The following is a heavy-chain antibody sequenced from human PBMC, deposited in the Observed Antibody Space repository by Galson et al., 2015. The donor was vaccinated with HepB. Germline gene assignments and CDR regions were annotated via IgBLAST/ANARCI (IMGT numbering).Heavy chain of an antibody. CDR3: AQVPMGVVAGAFDI. V-gene: IGHV3-30*09. CDR2: ISYDGSNK. Sequence: SLRLSCAASGFTFSRFGLHWVRQAPDKGLEWLASISYDGSNKYYSGSVEGRFAVSRDSSKNTLYLQMNSLRAEDTAVYYCAQVPMGVVAGAFDIWGQGTLVTVSS. CDR1: GFTFSRFG. D-gene: IGHD2-15*01. J-gene: IGHJ3*02.